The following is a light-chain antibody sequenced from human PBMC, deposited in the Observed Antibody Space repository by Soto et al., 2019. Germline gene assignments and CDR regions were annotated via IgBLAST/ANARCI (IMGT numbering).Light chain of an antibody. J-gene: IGKJ3*01. CDR3: QQRSNWPT. CDR2: DAT. CDR1: QSVSSY. V-gene: IGKV3-11*01. Sequence: IVFSQSPTTLSLSPGERATLSCRASQSVSSYLAWYQKKPGQAPRLLIYDATNRATGIPARFSGNGFGTDFILTISSLEPEDFAVYYCQQRSNWPTFGPGTKVDIK.